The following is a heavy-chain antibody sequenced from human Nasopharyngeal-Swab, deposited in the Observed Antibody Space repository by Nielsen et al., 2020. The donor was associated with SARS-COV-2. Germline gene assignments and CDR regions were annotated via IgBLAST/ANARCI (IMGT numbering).Heavy chain of an antibody. J-gene: IGHJ4*02. D-gene: IGHD5-18*01. CDR1: GYTFTSYY. CDR3: ARDEDTAMVTVGD. CDR2: MNPNSGNT. V-gene: IGHV1-8*02. Sequence: ASVKVSCKASGYTFTSYYMHWVRQAPGQGLEWMGWMNPNSGNTGYTQKFQGRVTMTRNTSISTAYMELSSLRSEDTAVYYCARDEDTAMVTVGDWGQGTLVTVSS.